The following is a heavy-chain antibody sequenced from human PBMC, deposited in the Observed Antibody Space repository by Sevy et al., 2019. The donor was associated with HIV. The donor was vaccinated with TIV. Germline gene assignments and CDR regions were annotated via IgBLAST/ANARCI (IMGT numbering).Heavy chain of an antibody. J-gene: IGHJ6*02. CDR3: ARDGIRRDYYHGMDV. CDR2: VYSSGRT. CDR1: GDSISSGNHW. Sequence: SETLSLTCTVSGDSISSGNHWWRWIRQPAGKGLEWIGRVYSSGRTMYNSSLKSRVTMSVDTSKNQFSLMVSSLIAADTAIYYCARDGIRRDYYHGMDVWGQGTTVTVSS. V-gene: IGHV4-61*02. D-gene: IGHD3-10*01.